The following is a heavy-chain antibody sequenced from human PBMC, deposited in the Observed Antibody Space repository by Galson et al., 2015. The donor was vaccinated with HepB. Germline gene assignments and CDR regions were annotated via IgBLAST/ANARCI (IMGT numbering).Heavy chain of an antibody. Sequence: SLRLSCAASGFTFSSYSMNWVRQAPGKGLEWVSSISSSSYIYYADSVKGRFTISRDNAKNSLYLQMNSLTAADTAVYYCARGLVVVPAAQNYYYYYYMDVWGKGTTVTVSS. V-gene: IGHV3-21*04. CDR1: GFTFSSYS. CDR3: ARGLVVVPAAQNYYYYYYMDV. CDR2: ISSSSYI. D-gene: IGHD2-2*01. J-gene: IGHJ6*03.